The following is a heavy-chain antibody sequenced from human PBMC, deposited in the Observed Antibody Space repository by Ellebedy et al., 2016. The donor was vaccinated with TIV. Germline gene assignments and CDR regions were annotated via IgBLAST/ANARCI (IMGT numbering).Heavy chain of an antibody. CDR2: IYYSGSI. V-gene: IGHV4-28*05. CDR3: AREDPWFGESAYGVDV. CDR1: GYSISSNNW. Sequence: MPSETLSLTCAVSGYSISSNNWWGWIRQPPGKGLEWIGYIYYSGSIYYNPSLKSRVTMSVDTSKNQFSLKLSSVTAADTAVYYCAREDPWFGESAYGVDVWGLGTTVTVSS. D-gene: IGHD3-10*01. J-gene: IGHJ6*02.